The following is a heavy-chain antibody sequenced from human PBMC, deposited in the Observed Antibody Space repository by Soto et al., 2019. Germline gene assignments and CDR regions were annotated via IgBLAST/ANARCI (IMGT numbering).Heavy chain of an antibody. CDR2: IYYSGST. V-gene: IGHV4-59*01. CDR1: GGSISSYY. D-gene: IGHD3-10*01. Sequence: PWETLSLTCTVSGGSISSYYWSWIRQPPGKGLGWIGYIYYSGSTNYNPSLKSRVTISVDTSKNQFSLKLSSVTAADTAVYYCARDKRDGFYYFDYWGQGTLVTVSS. CDR3: ARDKRDGFYYFDY. J-gene: IGHJ4*02.